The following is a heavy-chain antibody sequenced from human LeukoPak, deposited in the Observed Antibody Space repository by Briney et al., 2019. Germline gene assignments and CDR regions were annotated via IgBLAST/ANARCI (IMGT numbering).Heavy chain of an antibody. J-gene: IGHJ6*03. CDR3: ARVGYSLTLRLVYYYYMDV. Sequence: SETLSLTCAVSGGSISSSNWWSWVRQPPGKGLEWIGEIYHSGSTNYNPSLKSRVTISVDKSKNQFSLKLSSVTAADTAVYYCARVGYSLTLRLVYYYYMDVWGKGTTVTVSS. D-gene: IGHD5-18*01. CDR1: GGSISSSNW. CDR2: IYHSGST. V-gene: IGHV4-4*02.